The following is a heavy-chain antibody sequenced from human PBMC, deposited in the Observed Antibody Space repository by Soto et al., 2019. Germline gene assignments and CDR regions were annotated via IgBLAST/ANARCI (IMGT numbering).Heavy chain of an antibody. V-gene: IGHV3-23*01. D-gene: IGHD6-13*01. CDR2: ISGSGGST. CDR3: AKDASEGYSSSWYVSYGYYYYYGMDV. J-gene: IGHJ6*02. Sequence: PGGSLRLSCAASGFTFSSYAMSWVRQAPGKGLEWVSAISGSGGSTYYADSVKGRFTISRDNSKNTLYLQMNSLRAEDTAVYYCAKDASEGYSSSWYVSYGYYYYYGMDVWGQGTTVTVS. CDR1: GFTFSSYA.